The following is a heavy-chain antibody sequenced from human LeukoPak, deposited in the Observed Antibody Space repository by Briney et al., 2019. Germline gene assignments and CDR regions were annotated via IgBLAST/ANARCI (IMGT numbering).Heavy chain of an antibody. Sequence: GGSLRLSCAASGFTFSSYSMNWVRQAPGKGLEWVSSISSSSSYIYYADSVKGRFTISRDNAKNSLYLQMNSLRAEDTAVYYCASRGDSSGYSYPLDYWGQGTLVTVSS. CDR2: ISSSSSYI. CDR1: GFTFSSYS. J-gene: IGHJ4*02. CDR3: ASRGDSSGYSYPLDY. D-gene: IGHD3-22*01. V-gene: IGHV3-21*04.